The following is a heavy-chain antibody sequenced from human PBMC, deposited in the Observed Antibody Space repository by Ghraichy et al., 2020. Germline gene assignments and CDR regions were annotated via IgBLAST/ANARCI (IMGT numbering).Heavy chain of an antibody. V-gene: IGHV1-46*03. Sequence: ASAKVSCKASGYTFSNYYMHWVRQAPGQGFEWMGVINPGGGSRTYAQKFQGRVTMTRDTSTTTVYMDLSSLRSEDTAVYYCARQWTDFYDSSGQEYFSHWGQGTLVTVSS. D-gene: IGHD3-22*01. J-gene: IGHJ1*01. CDR2: INPGGGSR. CDR3: ARQWTDFYDSSGQEYFSH. CDR1: GYTFSNYY.